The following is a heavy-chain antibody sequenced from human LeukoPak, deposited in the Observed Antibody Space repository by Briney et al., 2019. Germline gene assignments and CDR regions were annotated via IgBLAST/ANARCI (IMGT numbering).Heavy chain of an antibody. CDR3: AKTSAVVPAAMVPYYFDY. CDR1: GFTFSSYW. V-gene: IGHV3-7*01. J-gene: IGHJ4*02. D-gene: IGHD2-2*01. CDR2: IKQDGSEK. Sequence: GGSLRLSCAASGFTFSSYWMSWVRQAPGKGLEWVANIKQDGSEKYYVDSVKGRFTISRDNAKNSLYLQMNSLRAEDTAVYYCAKTSAVVPAAMVPYYFDYWGQGTLVTVSS.